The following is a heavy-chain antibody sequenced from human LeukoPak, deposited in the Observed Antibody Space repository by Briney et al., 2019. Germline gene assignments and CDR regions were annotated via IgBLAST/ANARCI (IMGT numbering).Heavy chain of an antibody. J-gene: IGHJ4*02. CDR1: RFSFSDYT. V-gene: IGHV3-23*01. CDR2: IRHSGVDS. Sequence: GGSLRLSCAASRFSFSDYTMSWVRQLPGKGLEWVSGIRHSGVDSSYADSVKGRFTISRDNSKNMLYLQMNSLRDDDAGVYYRARDRRATPMYFFDFWGQGTPVTVSS. CDR3: ARDRRATPMYFFDF. D-gene: IGHD2-15*01.